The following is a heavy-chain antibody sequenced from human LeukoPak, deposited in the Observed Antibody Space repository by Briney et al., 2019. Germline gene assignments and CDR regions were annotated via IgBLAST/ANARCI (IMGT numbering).Heavy chain of an antibody. D-gene: IGHD6-19*01. CDR2: INPSGGST. CDR1: GGTFTSYY. Sequence: ASVKVSCKASGGTFTSYYMHWVRQAPGQGLEWMGIINPSGGSTSYAQKFQGRVTMTRDTSTSTVYMELSSLRSEDTAVYYCAREIAVAGIRYYYYGMDVWGQGTTVTVSS. V-gene: IGHV1-46*01. CDR3: AREIAVAGIRYYYYGMDV. J-gene: IGHJ6*02.